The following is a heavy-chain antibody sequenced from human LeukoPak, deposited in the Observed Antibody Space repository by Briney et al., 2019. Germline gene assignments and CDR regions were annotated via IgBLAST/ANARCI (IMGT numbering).Heavy chain of an antibody. J-gene: IGHJ5*02. CDR3: VRSDWFDN. Sequence: GGSLRLSCAAAGFFFSNYGMHWVRQAPGKGLVWVSRVNSDGRFTKYADSVKGRFTISRDNAKNTLYLQMNSLRAEDTAMYYCVRSDWFDNWGQGTLVTVSS. V-gene: IGHV3-74*03. CDR2: VNSDGRFT. CDR1: GFFFSNYG.